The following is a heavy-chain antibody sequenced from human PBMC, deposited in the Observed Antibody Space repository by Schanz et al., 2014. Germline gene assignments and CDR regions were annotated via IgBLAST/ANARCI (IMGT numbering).Heavy chain of an antibody. CDR3: ARGPIPIQGVPMDF. Sequence: VQLVESGGGVVRPGGSLRLSCAASGFTFDDYAMSWVRQAPGKGLEWVANIGYDGSEKYYVDSVKGRFTISRDNSKDTLYLQMSGLTPEDTAVYYCARGPIPIQGVPMDFWGQGTLVTVSS. CDR1: GFTFDDYA. CDR2: IGYDGSEK. V-gene: IGHV3-33*08. J-gene: IGHJ4*02. D-gene: IGHD3-10*01.